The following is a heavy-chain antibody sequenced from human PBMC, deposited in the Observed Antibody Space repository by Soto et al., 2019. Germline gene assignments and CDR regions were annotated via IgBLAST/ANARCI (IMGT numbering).Heavy chain of an antibody. Sequence: ASVKVSCKASGYTFTSYDINWVRQATGQGLEWMGWMNPNSGNTGYAQKFQGRVTITADESTSTAYMELSSLRSEDTAVYYCARSDTAMVYGYFDYWGQGTLVT. J-gene: IGHJ4*02. CDR1: GYTFTSYD. CDR2: MNPNSGNT. D-gene: IGHD5-18*01. V-gene: IGHV1-8*01. CDR3: ARSDTAMVYGYFDY.